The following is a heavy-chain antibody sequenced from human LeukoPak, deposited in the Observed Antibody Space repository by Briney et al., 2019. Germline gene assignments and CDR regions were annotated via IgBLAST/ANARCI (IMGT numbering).Heavy chain of an antibody. Sequence: GGSLRLSCAASGFTFSSYEMNWVRQAPGEGLDWVSYISSNGLTTYYADSVKGRFTIYRDNAKNSLYLQMNSLRVDDTAPYYCARLRGSGSYLDLWGQGTLVTVSS. CDR3: ARLRGSGSYLDL. D-gene: IGHD1-26*01. V-gene: IGHV3-48*03. J-gene: IGHJ4*02. CDR2: ISSNGLTT. CDR1: GFTFSSYE.